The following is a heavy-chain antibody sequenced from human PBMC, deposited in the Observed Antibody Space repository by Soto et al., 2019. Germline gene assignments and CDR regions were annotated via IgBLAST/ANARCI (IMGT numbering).Heavy chain of an antibody. D-gene: IGHD6-13*01. CDR3: ARRTNTAGGWFDS. CDR1: GGSISSSIYH. Sequence: SETLSLTCTVSGGSISSSIYHWGWIRHPPGKGLEWIGSIDYIGTTFYNASLNSRVTISADTSKNQFSLKLSSVTAADTALYYCARRTNTAGGWFDSWGQGALITVSS. J-gene: IGHJ5*01. CDR2: IDYIGTT. V-gene: IGHV4-39*01.